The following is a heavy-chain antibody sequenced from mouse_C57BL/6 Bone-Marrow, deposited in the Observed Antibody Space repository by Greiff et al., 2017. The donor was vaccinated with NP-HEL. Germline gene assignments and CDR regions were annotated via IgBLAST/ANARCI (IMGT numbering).Heavy chain of an antibody. CDR1: GYTFTDYY. J-gene: IGHJ3*01. Sequence: VQLQQSGAELVRPGASVKLSCKASGYTFTDYYINWVKQRPGQGLEWIARIYPGSGNTYYNEKFKGKATLTAEKSSSTAYMQLSSLTSEDSAVYFGASGYGSSYGFAYWGQGTLVTVSA. CDR2: IYPGSGNT. V-gene: IGHV1-76*01. D-gene: IGHD1-1*01. CDR3: ASGYGSSYGFAY.